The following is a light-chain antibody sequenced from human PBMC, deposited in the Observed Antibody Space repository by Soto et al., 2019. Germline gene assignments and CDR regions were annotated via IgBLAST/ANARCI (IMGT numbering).Light chain of an antibody. J-gene: IGKJ5*01. CDR2: GAS. V-gene: IGKV3-20*01. CDR3: QQYGSSPPIN. Sequence: EIVLTQSPGSLSLSPWERATLSCRASQSISSNKLAWYQQKPGQAPRLLIYGASSRATGIPDRFSGSGSGTDFTLTISRLEPEDFAVYYCQQYGSSPPINFGQGTRLEI. CDR1: QSISSNK.